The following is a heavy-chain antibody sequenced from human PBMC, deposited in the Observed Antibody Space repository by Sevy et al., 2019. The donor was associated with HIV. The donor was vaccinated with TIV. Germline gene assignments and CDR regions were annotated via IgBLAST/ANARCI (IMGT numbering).Heavy chain of an antibody. CDR2: ISSSGSTI. Sequence: GGSLRLSCAASGFTFSDYYMSWIRQAPGKGLEWVPYISSSGSTIYYADSVKGRFTISRDNAKNSLYLQMNSLRAEDTAVYHCARDSWPRVVVPAVFQHWGQGTLVTVSS. D-gene: IGHD2-2*01. J-gene: IGHJ1*01. CDR3: ARDSWPRVVVPAVFQH. V-gene: IGHV3-11*01. CDR1: GFTFSDYY.